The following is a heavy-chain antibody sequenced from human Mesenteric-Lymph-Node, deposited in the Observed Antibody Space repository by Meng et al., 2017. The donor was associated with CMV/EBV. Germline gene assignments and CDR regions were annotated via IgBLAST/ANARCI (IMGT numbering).Heavy chain of an antibody. CDR3: AKDWVGCSRTTCYVPFDY. CDR2: VRFDGSNK. J-gene: IGHJ4*02. CDR1: GFTFSSDG. V-gene: IGHV3-30*02. Sequence: GESLKISCAASGFTFSSDGMHWVRQAPGKGLEWVAFVRFDGSNKYYADSVKGRFTISRDNYKNTLYLQMNSLRDEDTAVYYCAKDWVGCSRTTCYVPFDYWGQGTLVTVSS. D-gene: IGHD2-2*01.